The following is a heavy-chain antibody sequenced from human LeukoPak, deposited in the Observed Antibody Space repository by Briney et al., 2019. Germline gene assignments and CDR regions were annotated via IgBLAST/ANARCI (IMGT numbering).Heavy chain of an antibody. J-gene: IGHJ4*02. V-gene: IGHV4-59*12. D-gene: IGHD6-13*01. CDR2: IYYSGST. Sequence: KTSETLSLTCTVSGGSISNYYWSWIRQPPGKGLEWIGYIYYSGSTYYNPSLKSRVTISVDTSKNQFSLKLSSVTAADTAVYYCASSWGGSSWYYFDYWGQGTLVTVSS. CDR3: ASSWGGSSWYYFDY. CDR1: GGSISNYY.